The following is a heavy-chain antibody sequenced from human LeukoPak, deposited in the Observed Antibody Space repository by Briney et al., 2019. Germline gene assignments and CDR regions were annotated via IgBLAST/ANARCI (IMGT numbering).Heavy chain of an antibody. CDR2: IYHSGST. V-gene: IGHV4-4*02. J-gene: IGHJ3*02. CDR3: ARVRTGDYAFDI. CDR1: GGSISSSNW. Sequence: SETLSLTCAVSGGSISSSNWWSWVRQPPGKGLEWIGEIYHSGSTNYNPSLKSRVTISVDTSKNQFSLKLSSVTAADTAVYYCARVRTGDYAFDIWGQGTMVTVSS. D-gene: IGHD7-27*01.